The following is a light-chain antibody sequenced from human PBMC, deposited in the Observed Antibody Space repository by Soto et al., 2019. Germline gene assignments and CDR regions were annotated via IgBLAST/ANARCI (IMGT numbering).Light chain of an antibody. CDR2: EVS. CDR1: SSDVGGDNY. Sequence: QSALTQPASVSGSPGQSITISCIGSSSDVGGDNYVSWYQHHPGRVPKPMIFEVSDRPSGVSSRFSGSKSGNTASLTISGLQAEDEADYYCSSFSSTSTIVFGGGTKLTVL. V-gene: IGLV2-14*01. J-gene: IGLJ2*01. CDR3: SSFSSTSTIV.